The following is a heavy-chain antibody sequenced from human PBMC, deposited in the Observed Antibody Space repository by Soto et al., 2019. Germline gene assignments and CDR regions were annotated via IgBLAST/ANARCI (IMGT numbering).Heavy chain of an antibody. CDR2: ITGSGDNT. CDR1: GFTVRNNG. Sequence: EVQLLESGGGLVQPGGSLRLTCAASGFTVRNNGMSWVRQAPGKGLEWVSAITGSGDNTYYADSVKGRFTISRDNSKNTLYLQMHSLRAEDTAVYYCAKGRNSGWNGGDYWGQGTLVIVSS. CDR3: AKGRNSGWNGGDY. V-gene: IGHV3-23*01. D-gene: IGHD6-19*01. J-gene: IGHJ4*02.